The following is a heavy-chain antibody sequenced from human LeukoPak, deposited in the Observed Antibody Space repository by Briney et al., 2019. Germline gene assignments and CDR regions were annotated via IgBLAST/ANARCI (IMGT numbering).Heavy chain of an antibody. CDR1: GYTFTGYY. V-gene: IGHV1-2*02. CDR3: ARYWGLLTAFDY. D-gene: IGHD7-27*01. CDR2: INPNSGGT. Sequence: ASVKVSCKASGYTFTGYYMHWVRQAPGQGLEWMGWINPNSGGTNYAQKFQGRVTMTRDTSIGTAYMELSRLRSDDTAVYYCARYWGLLTAFDYWGQGTLVTVSS. J-gene: IGHJ4*02.